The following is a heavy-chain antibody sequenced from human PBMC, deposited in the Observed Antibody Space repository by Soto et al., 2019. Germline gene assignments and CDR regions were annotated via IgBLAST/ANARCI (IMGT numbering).Heavy chain of an antibody. CDR3: APYYDSTHQGFGY. Sequence: QVQLVQSGAEVKKPGASVKVSCKASGYMFTGYFMHWVRQAPGQGLEWMGWIRPKTGGTNYAQKFQGRVTMTSDTSINTAYLELSMLRSDDTAVYYCAPYYDSTHQGFGYWDQGTLVTVSS. CDR1: GYMFTGYF. CDR2: IRPKTGGT. J-gene: IGHJ4*02. D-gene: IGHD3-22*01. V-gene: IGHV1-2*02.